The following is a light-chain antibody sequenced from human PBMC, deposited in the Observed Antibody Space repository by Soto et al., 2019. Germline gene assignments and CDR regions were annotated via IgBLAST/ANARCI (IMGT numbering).Light chain of an antibody. J-gene: IGLJ1*01. CDR3: QAWDSSTALYV. CDR1: KLGDKY. Sequence: SYELTQPPSVSVSPGQTASITCSGDKLGDKYACWYQQKPGQSPVLVIYQDSKRPSGIPERFSGSNSGNTATLTISGTQAMYEADYSCQAWDSSTALYVFGTGTKLTVL. CDR2: QDS. V-gene: IGLV3-1*01.